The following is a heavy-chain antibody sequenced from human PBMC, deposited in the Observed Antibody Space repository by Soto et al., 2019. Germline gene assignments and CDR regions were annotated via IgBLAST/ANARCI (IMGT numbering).Heavy chain of an antibody. Sequence: SETLSLTCTVSGGSISSYYWSWIRQPPGKGLEWIGYIYYSGSTNYNPSLKSRVTISVDTSKNQFSLKLGSVTAADTAVYYCARGDGSGNWLDSGGQGTLVTVSS. CDR3: ARGDGSGNWLDS. J-gene: IGHJ5*01. CDR1: GGSISSYY. D-gene: IGHD2-21*02. CDR2: IYYSGST. V-gene: IGHV4-59*01.